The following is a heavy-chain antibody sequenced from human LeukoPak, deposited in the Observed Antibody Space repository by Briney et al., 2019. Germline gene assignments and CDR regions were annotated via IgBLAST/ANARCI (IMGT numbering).Heavy chain of an antibody. CDR3: ARLLAQTYYYDSSGYPLY. V-gene: IGHV5-51*01. Sequence: GESLKISCKGSGYSFTSYWIGWVRQMPGKGLEWMGIIYPGDSDTRYSPSFQGQVTISADKSISTAYLQWSSLKASDTAMYYCARLLAQTYYYDSSGYPLYWGQGTLVTVSS. CDR2: IYPGDSDT. J-gene: IGHJ4*02. CDR1: GYSFTSYW. D-gene: IGHD3-22*01.